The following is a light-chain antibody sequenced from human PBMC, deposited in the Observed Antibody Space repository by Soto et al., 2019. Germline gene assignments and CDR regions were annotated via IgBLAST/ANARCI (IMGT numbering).Light chain of an antibody. V-gene: IGLV2-14*01. CDR1: SSDVGGYNY. Sequence: QSVLTQPASVSGSPGQSITISCTGTSSDVGGYNYVSWYQLHPGRAPKLMIYEVSNRPSGISNRFSASKSGNTASLTISGLQAEDEADYHCAAWDDSLNGVVFGGGTKVTVL. J-gene: IGLJ2*01. CDR3: AAWDDSLNGVV. CDR2: EVS.